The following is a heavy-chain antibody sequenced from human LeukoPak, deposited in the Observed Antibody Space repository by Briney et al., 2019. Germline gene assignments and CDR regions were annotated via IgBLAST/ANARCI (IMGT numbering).Heavy chain of an antibody. CDR1: GASITSSNHY. CDR3: ARGFHGYPGY. D-gene: IGHD5-24*01. Sequence: SETLSLTCTVSGASITSSNHYWAWIRQPPGKGLEWIGSIYDTGSTYYSPSLKSRVTISADTSKNQFSLKVTSVTAADTAVYYCARGFHGYPGYWGQGSLVTVSS. V-gene: IGHV4-39*07. J-gene: IGHJ4*02. CDR2: IYDTGST.